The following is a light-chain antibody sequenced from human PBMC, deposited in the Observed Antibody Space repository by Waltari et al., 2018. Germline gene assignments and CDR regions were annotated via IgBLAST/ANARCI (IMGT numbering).Light chain of an antibody. J-gene: IGKJ4*01. V-gene: IGKV1-5*03. Sequence: DIQMTQSPSTLSAAVGDRVTITCRASQSISNWLAWYQQKPGKAPKLLIYKASTLESGVPSMLSGSGSGTEFTLTISSLQPDAFATYYCQQYNSYSLLTFGGGTKVEIK. CDR3: QQYNSYSLLT. CDR2: KAS. CDR1: QSISNW.